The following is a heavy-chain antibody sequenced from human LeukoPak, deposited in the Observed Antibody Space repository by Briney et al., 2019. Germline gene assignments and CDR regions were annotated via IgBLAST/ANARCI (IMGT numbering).Heavy chain of an antibody. V-gene: IGHV3-9*01. CDR1: GFTFDDYA. J-gene: IGHJ4*02. CDR2: ISWNSGSI. D-gene: IGHD3-10*01. CDR3: AKDRQLTYYYGSGSTYQGYFDY. Sequence: PGGSLRLSCAASGFTFDDYAMHWVRQAPGKGLEWVSGISWNSGSIGYADSVKGRFTISRDNAKNSLYLQMNSLRAEDTALYYCAKDRQLTYYYGSGSTYQGYFDYWGQGTLVTVSS.